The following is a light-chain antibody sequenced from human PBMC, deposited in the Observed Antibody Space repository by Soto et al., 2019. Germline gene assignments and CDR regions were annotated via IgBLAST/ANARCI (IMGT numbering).Light chain of an antibody. Sequence: QSVLTQPASVSGSPGQSITISCTGTRSDVGGYNYVSWYQHHPGKAPKLMIYDVSNRPSGVSNRFSGSKSGNTASLTISGLQAEDEADCYCSSYTTSSTLFGGGTQLTVL. V-gene: IGLV2-14*03. CDR1: RSDVGGYNY. CDR2: DVS. CDR3: SSYTTSSTL. J-gene: IGLJ2*01.